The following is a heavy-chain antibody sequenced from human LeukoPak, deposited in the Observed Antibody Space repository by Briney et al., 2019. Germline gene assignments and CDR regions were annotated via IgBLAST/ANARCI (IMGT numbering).Heavy chain of an antibody. CDR2: LYSGGST. D-gene: IGHD5-24*01. J-gene: IGHJ6*02. CDR1: GFTVSGNY. CDR3: ASRDKGYYYGMGV. Sequence: PGGSLRLSCAASGFTVSGNYMSWVRQAPGKGLEWVSLLYSGGSTYYADSVKGRFSISRDNSKNTLYLQMNSLRAEDTAVYYCASRDKGYYYGMGVWGQGTTVTVSS. V-gene: IGHV3-66*01.